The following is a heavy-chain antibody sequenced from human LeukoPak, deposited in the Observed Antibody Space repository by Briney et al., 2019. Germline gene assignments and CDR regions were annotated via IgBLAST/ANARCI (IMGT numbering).Heavy chain of an antibody. J-gene: IGHJ3*02. D-gene: IGHD2-2*01. V-gene: IGHV3-30-3*01. CDR2: ISYDGSNK. CDR1: GFTFSSYA. CDR3: ARGDVVVVPAAPIGAFDI. Sequence: GSLRLSCAASGFTFSSYAMHWVRQAPGKGLEWVAVISYDGSNKYYADSVKGRFTISRDNSKNTLYLQMNSLRAEDTAVYYCARGDVVVVPAAPIGAFDIWGQGTMVTISS.